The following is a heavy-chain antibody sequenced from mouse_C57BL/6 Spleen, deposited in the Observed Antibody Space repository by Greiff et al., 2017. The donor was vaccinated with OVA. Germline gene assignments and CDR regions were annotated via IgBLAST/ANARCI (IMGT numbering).Heavy chain of an antibody. D-gene: IGHD2-3*01. CDR3: ARPYEDYDAMDY. Sequence: VQLQQPGAELVKPGASVKLSCKASGYTFTSYWMQWVKQRPGQGLEWIGEIDPSDSYTNYNQKFKGKATLTVDTSSSTAYMQPSSLTSEDSAVYDGARPYEDYDAMDYWGQGTSVTVSS. J-gene: IGHJ4*01. CDR2: IDPSDSYT. V-gene: IGHV1-50*01. CDR1: GYTFTSYW.